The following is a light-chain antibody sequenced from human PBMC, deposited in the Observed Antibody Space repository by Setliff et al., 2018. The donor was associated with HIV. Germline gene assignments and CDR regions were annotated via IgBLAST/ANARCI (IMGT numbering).Light chain of an antibody. CDR1: SSDVGGYNY. V-gene: IGLV2-11*01. J-gene: IGLJ1*01. CDR3: CSYAGSYTYV. Sequence: LTQPRSVSGSPGQSVTISCTGTSSDVGGYNYVSWYQQHPGKAPKLMIHDVSKRPSGVPDRFSGSKSGNTASLTISGLQAEDEADYYCCSYAGSYTYVFGTGTKGTVL. CDR2: DVS.